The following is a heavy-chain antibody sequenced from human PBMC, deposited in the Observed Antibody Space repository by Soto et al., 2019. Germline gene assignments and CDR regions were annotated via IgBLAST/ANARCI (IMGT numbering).Heavy chain of an antibody. J-gene: IGHJ6*02. D-gene: IGHD1-1*01. CDR2: ISYDGSNK. V-gene: IGHV3-30-3*01. CDR3: ARTPGRPQYYYGVDV. CDR1: GFTFSSYA. Sequence: QVQLVESGGGVVQPGRSLRLSCAASGFTFSSYAMHWVRQAPGKGLEWVAVISYDGSNKYYADSVKGRFTISRDNSKNTLYRKMTSLRAEDASVYYGARTPGRPQYYYGVDVWGQGTTVTVSS.